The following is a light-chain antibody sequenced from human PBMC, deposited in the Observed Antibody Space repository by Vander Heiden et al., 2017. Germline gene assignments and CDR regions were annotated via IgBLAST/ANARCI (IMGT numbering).Light chain of an antibody. CDR2: STN. J-gene: IGLJ3*02. CDR3: VLYLGSGIWV. Sequence: QPVVTQAPSSSVSTGGTVTITCGLSSGSVSGSNYPSWYQQTPGQAPRTLIYSTNSRSSGVPDRFSGSILGNKAALTITGAQADDECYYYCVLYLGSGIWVFGGGTKLTVL. V-gene: IGLV8-61*01. CDR1: SGSVSGSNY.